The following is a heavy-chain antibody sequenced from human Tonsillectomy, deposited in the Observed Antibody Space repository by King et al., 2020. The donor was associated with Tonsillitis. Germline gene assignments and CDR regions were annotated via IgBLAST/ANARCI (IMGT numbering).Heavy chain of an antibody. CDR2: IKSKTDGGTT. CDR1: GFTFSNAW. D-gene: IGHD2-15*01. Sequence: VQLVESGGGLVKPGGSLRLSCAASGFTFSNAWMSWVRQAPGKGLEWVGRIKSKTDGGTTDYAAPVKGRFTISRDDSKNTLYLQMNSLKTEDTAVYYCTTPPRYCSGGSCYWNYFDYWGQGTLVTVSS. V-gene: IGHV3-15*01. CDR3: TTPPRYCSGGSCYWNYFDY. J-gene: IGHJ4*02.